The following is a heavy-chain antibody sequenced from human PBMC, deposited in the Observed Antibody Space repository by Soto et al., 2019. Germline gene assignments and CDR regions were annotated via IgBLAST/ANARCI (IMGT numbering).Heavy chain of an antibody. D-gene: IGHD1-1*01. CDR2: IYYSGST. CDR3: ARSPWNYFDY. J-gene: IGHJ4*02. Sequence: SEPLSLTCTVSGGSISSYYWSWIRQPPGKGLEWIGYIYYSGSTNYNPSLKSRVTISVDTSKNQFSRKLSSVTAADTAVFYCARSPWNYFDYWGQGTLVTVSS. CDR1: GGSISSYY. V-gene: IGHV4-59*01.